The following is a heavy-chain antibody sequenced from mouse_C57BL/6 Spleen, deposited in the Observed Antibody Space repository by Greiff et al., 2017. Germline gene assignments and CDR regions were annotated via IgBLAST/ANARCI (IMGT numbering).Heavy chain of an antibody. CDR3: ARNPTQLGNFDY. CDR1: GYAFTNYL. J-gene: IGHJ2*01. V-gene: IGHV1-54*01. Sequence: QVQLQQSGAELVRPGTSVKVSCKASGYAFTNYLIEWVKQRPGQGLEWIGVINPGSGGTNDNEKFKGKATLTADKSSSTAYMQLSSLTSEDSAVYFCARNPTQLGNFDYWGQGTTLTVSS. D-gene: IGHD4-1*02. CDR2: INPGSGGT.